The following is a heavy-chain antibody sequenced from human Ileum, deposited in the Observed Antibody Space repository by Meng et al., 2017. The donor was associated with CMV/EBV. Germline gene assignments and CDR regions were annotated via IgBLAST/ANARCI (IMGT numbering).Heavy chain of an antibody. CDR2: IYYSGST. Sequence: VKLRSSGPGVVTPSQTLSITCTVSGGSISSGDYYWSWIRQPPGKGLEWIGYIYYSGSTYYNPSLKSRVTISADTSKNQFSLKLNSVTAADTAVYYCASGSPQLGYVWGQGTLVTVSS. CDR3: ASGSPQLGYV. D-gene: IGHD1-1*01. CDR1: GGSISSGDYY. V-gene: IGHV4-30-4*01. J-gene: IGHJ4*02.